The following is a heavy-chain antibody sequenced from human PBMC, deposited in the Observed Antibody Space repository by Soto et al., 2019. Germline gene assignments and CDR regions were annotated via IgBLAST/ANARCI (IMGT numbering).Heavy chain of an antibody. CDR3: STTVTTAPLFEY. Sequence: EVQLVESGGGLVQPGGSLRLSCEGSGFTFSGHYMDWVRQAPGKGLEWLGRIRNKPNGHTTAYAAAVKGRFTISRDDSKNLVYLEMNSLKSEDTALYYCSTTVTTAPLFEYWGQGTLVAVSS. CDR1: GFTFSGHY. D-gene: IGHD2-21*02. CDR2: IRNKPNGHTT. J-gene: IGHJ4*02. V-gene: IGHV3-72*01.